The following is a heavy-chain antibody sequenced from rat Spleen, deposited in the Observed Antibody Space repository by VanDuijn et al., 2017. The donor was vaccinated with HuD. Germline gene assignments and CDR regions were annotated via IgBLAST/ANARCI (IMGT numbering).Heavy chain of an antibody. CDR2: IWSGGST. V-gene: IGHV2-30*01. CDR3: ARHELGDDYFDY. J-gene: IGHJ2*01. D-gene: IGHD5-1*01. CDR1: GFSLTSYN. Sequence: QVQLKESGPGLVQPSQTLSLTCTVSGFSLTSYNVHWVRQPPGKGLEWIGAIWSGGSTDYNSALKSRLTISGDTSKSQVFLKMNSLQHEGTGTYYCARHELGDDYFDYWGQGVMVTVSS.